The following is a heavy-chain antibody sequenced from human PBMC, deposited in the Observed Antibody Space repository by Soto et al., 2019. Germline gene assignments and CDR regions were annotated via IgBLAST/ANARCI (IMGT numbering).Heavy chain of an antibody. J-gene: IGHJ4*02. D-gene: IGHD6-13*01. CDR1: GFTFSSYA. CDR3: AKVVAAAGIAY. Sequence: EVQLLESGGGLVQPGGSLRLSCAASGFTFSSYAMSWVRQAPGKGLEWVSALSASGGSTYYADSVKGRFTISRDNSKNTPYLQMNSLRAEDTAVYYCAKVVAAAGIAYWGQGTLVTVSS. CDR2: LSASGGST. V-gene: IGHV3-23*01.